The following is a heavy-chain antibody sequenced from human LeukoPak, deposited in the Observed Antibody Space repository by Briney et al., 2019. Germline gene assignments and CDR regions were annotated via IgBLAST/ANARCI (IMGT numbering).Heavy chain of an antibody. CDR1: GFSVRSNY. D-gene: IGHD2-15*01. J-gene: IGHJ4*02. CDR2: IYSGGST. CDR3: ARRYCSGGNCYSLRPEFDY. V-gene: IGHV3-66*04. Sequence: PGGSLRLSCAASGFSVRSNYMSWVRQAPGKGLEWVSVIYSGGSTYDADSVKGRFTISRDNSKNTLYLQMNSLRAEDTAVYYCARRYCSGGNCYSLRPEFDYWGQGTLVTVSS.